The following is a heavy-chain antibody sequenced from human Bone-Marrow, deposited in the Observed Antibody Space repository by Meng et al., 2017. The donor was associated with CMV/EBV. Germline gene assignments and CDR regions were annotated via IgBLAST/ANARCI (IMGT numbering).Heavy chain of an antibody. CDR3: ARDYDRNPKYNVLMVYVIRELMDV. D-gene: IGHD2-8*01. CDR1: GFTFSSYK. J-gene: IGHJ6*02. V-gene: IGHV3-21*01. Sequence: GGSLRLSCAASGFTFSSYKMNWVRQAPGKGLEWVSSISSSSGYMYYADSVKGRFTISRDNAKNSLYLQMKCLRVEDTAVYYCARDYDRNPKYNVLMVYVIRELMDVWGQGTTVTVSS. CDR2: ISSSSGYM.